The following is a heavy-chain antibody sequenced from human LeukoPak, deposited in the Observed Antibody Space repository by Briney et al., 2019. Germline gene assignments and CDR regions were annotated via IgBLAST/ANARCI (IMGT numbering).Heavy chain of an antibody. J-gene: IGHJ4*02. V-gene: IGHV1-3*03. CDR2: INACNGNT. CDR1: GYTFTSYA. D-gene: IGHD3-10*01. CDR3: ARGGLRDRVRGVIMLPAFDY. Sequence: ASVKVSCKASGYTFTSYAMHWVRQAPGQRLEWMGWINACNGNTKYSQEFQGRVTITRDTSASTAYMELSSLRSEDMAVYYCARGGLRDRVRGVIMLPAFDYWGQGTLVTVSS.